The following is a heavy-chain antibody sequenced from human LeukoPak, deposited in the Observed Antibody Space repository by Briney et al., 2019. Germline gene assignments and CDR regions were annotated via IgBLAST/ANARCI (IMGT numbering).Heavy chain of an antibody. J-gene: IGHJ4*02. CDR1: GGSINSGVYH. CDR2: IAQSGSS. D-gene: IGHD3-22*01. V-gene: IGHV4-31*03. Sequence: SETLSLTCTVSGGSINSGVYHWSWIRQFPEKGPQWIGYIAQSGSSYYNPSLKSRVTISLGTSNNQFSLQLSSLTAADTALYYCARDSHYDSSGYYLDSWGPGTLVTVSS. CDR3: ARDSHYDSSGYYLDS.